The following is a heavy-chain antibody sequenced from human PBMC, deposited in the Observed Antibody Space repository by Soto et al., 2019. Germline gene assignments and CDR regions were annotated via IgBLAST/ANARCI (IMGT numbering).Heavy chain of an antibody. CDR1: GFTFRSYA. D-gene: IGHD5-18*01. CDR2: ISGSGGST. Sequence: PGVSLSLSCAASGFTFRSYAMSWVRQAPGKGLEWVSAISGSGGSTYYADSVKGRFTISRDNAKNSLYLQMNSLRAEDTALYYCAKDINQGFPYSYGYFDYWGQGTLVTVS. CDR3: AKDINQGFPYSYGYFDY. J-gene: IGHJ4*02. V-gene: IGHV3-23*01.